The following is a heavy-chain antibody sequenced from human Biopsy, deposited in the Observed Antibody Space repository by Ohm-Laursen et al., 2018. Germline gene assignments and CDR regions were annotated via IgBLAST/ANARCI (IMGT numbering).Heavy chain of an antibody. CDR1: GYTFTAYG. D-gene: IGHD3-3*01. Sequence: ASVKVSCQTSGYTFTAYGISWVRQAPGQGLEWMGWISTYNDDTNIAQKFQGRVSMTTDTSTRTAYMELRSLRSGDTAIYFCARDPGYDFWSGSDPFDIWGQGTLVTVS. CDR2: ISTYNDDT. J-gene: IGHJ3*02. CDR3: ARDPGYDFWSGSDPFDI. V-gene: IGHV1-18*04.